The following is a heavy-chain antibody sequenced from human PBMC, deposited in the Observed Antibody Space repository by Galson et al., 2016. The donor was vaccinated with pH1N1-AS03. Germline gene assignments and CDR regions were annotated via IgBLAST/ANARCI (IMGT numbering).Heavy chain of an antibody. Sequence: SLRLSCAASGFTFSTYWMSWARQAPGKGLEWVANMNQDESEKYYVGSVKGRFTIFRDNAKNSLYLQMNSLRAEDTALYYCVRDLHRASPGKSFDFWGQGTLVTVSS. CDR2: MNQDESEK. V-gene: IGHV3-7*01. CDR3: VRDLHRASPGKSFDF. J-gene: IGHJ4*02. D-gene: IGHD3-10*01. CDR1: GFTFSTYW.